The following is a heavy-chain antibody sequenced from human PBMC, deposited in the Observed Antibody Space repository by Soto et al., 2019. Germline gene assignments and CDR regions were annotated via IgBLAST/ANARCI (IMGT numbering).Heavy chain of an antibody. CDR1: GGSISDGYY. J-gene: IGHJ5*02. D-gene: IGHD3-22*01. CDR3: ARRDRSGYSYWLDT. CDR2: ISDSGST. V-gene: IGHV4-31*03. Sequence: QVQLQESGPGLVKPSQTLSLTCTVSGGSISDGYYWSWIRQHPGKGLEWIGSISDSGSTPYNPSLKSRLTISVDTSKNQFSLNLSSVTAADTAVYYCARRDRSGYSYWLDTWGQGALVTVSS.